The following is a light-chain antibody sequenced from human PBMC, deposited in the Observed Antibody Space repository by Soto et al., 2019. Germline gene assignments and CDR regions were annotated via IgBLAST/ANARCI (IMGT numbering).Light chain of an antibody. V-gene: IGKV4-1*01. J-gene: IGKJ3*01. CDR1: QSVLHSSNNKNY. CDR3: QQYYSIPLT. Sequence: DIVMTQSPDSLAVSLGERATINCKSSQSVLHSSNNKNYLTWYQQKPGQPPKLLIYWASTRESGVPDRFSGSGCGTDFTLTISSLQAEDVAVYYCQQYYSIPLTFGPGTKVDIK. CDR2: WAS.